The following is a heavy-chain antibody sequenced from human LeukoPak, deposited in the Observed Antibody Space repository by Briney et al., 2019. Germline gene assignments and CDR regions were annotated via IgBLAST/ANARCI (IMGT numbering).Heavy chain of an antibody. D-gene: IGHD2-2*01. CDR3: AKDLNRIVVVPAVLDY. CDR1: GFTFSSYG. Sequence: GRSLRLSRAASGFTFSSYGMHWVRQAPGKGLEWVAVIWYDGSNKYYADSVKGRFTISRDNSKNTLYLQMNSLRAEDTAVYYCAKDLNRIVVVPAVLDYWGQGTLVTVSS. CDR2: IWYDGSNK. J-gene: IGHJ4*02. V-gene: IGHV3-33*06.